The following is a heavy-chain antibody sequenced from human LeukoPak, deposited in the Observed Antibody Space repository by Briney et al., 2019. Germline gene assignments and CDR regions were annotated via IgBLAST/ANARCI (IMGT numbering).Heavy chain of an antibody. D-gene: IGHD6-19*01. CDR1: GGSISTYY. CDR2: IFYTGST. J-gene: IGHJ4*02. V-gene: IGHV4-59*01. Sequence: SETLSLTCTVSGGSISTYYWSWIRQPPGKGLEWLGYIFYTGSTNYNPSLKSRVTMSIDTSKNQFSLKLSSVTAADTAVYYCTRWYSSGWAFDYWGQGTLVTVSS. CDR3: TRWYSSGWAFDY.